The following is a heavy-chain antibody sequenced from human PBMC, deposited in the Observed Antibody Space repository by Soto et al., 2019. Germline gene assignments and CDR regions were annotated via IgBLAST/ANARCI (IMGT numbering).Heavy chain of an antibody. CDR1: GGTFSSYA. CDR2: IIPIFGTA. CDR3: ARDQQITIFGVVIDAIRNAFDI. V-gene: IGHV1-69*01. D-gene: IGHD3-3*01. Sequence: QVQLVQSGAEVKKPGSSVKVSCKASGGTFSSYAISWVRQAPGQRLEWMGGIIPIFGTANYAQKFQGRVTITADESTGTAYMGLSSVRSEDTAVYYCARDQQITIFGVVIDAIRNAFDIWGQGTMVTVSS. J-gene: IGHJ3*02.